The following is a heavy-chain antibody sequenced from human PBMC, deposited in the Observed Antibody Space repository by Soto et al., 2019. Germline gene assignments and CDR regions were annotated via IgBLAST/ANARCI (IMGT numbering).Heavy chain of an antibody. V-gene: IGHV3-30-3*01. CDR3: ARGVSVAGSYFQY. CDR1: GFTFSSYA. D-gene: IGHD6-19*01. J-gene: IGHJ1*01. Sequence: QVQLVESGGGVVQPGRSLRLSCAASGFTFSSYAIHWVRQAPGKGLEWVAVISYDGSNKYYADSVKGRFTISRDNSKNTIYLQMNSPRAEYTARYYGARGVSVAGSYFQYWGQGILVTVSS. CDR2: ISYDGSNK.